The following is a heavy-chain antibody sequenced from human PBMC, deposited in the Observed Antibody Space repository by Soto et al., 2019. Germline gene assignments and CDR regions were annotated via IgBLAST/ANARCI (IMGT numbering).Heavy chain of an antibody. J-gene: IGHJ4*02. D-gene: IGHD2-21*02. CDR2: ISSSSSYT. V-gene: IGHV3-11*05. Sequence: QVQLVESGGGLVKPGGSLRLSCAASGFTFGDYYLNWIRQAPGKGLEWISYISSSSSYTNYADSVKGRFTISRDNAKYTMYLEMKSLRADDTAVYYCARDRSRLVTAFDSWGRGTLVAVSS. CDR3: ARDRSRLVTAFDS. CDR1: GFTFGDYY.